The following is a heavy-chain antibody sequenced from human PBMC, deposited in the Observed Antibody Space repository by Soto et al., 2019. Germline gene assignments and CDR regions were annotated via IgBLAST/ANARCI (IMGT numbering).Heavy chain of an antibody. D-gene: IGHD3-22*01. CDR1: GGTFSSYA. Sequence: QVQLVQSGAEVKKPGSSVKVSCKASGGTFSSYAISWVRQAPGQGLEWMGGIIPIFGTANYAQKFQGRVTITADESTSTADMELSSLRSEDTAVYYCARGHYYDSSGYYDAFDIWGQGTMVTVSS. CDR2: IIPIFGTA. CDR3: ARGHYYDSSGYYDAFDI. J-gene: IGHJ3*02. V-gene: IGHV1-69*01.